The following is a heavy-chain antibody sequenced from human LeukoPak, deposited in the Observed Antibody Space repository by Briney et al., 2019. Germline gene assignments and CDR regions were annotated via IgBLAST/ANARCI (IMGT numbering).Heavy chain of an antibody. D-gene: IGHD3-16*01. V-gene: IGHV4-34*01. CDR3: ARDLKGLVFGFDP. Sequence: SETLSLTCAVYGGSFSGYYWSWIRQPPGKGLEWIGEINHSGSTNYNPSLKSRVTISVDTSKNQFSLKLSSVTAADTAVYYCARDLKGLVFGFDPWGQGTLVTVSS. J-gene: IGHJ5*02. CDR1: GGSFSGYY. CDR2: INHSGST.